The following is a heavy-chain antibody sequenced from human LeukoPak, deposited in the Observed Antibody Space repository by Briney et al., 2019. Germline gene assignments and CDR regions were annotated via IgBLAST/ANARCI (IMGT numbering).Heavy chain of an antibody. D-gene: IGHD3-3*01. Sequence: ASVKVSCKASGYTFTSYGISWVRQAPGQGLEWMGWISAYNGNTNYAQKLQGRVTMTTDTSTSTAYMELRSLRSDDTAVYYCARDNLKLSYYDFWSGYYDFDYWGQGTLVTVSS. V-gene: IGHV1-18*01. CDR2: ISAYNGNT. CDR3: ARDNLKLSYYDFWSGYYDFDY. CDR1: GYTFTSYG. J-gene: IGHJ4*02.